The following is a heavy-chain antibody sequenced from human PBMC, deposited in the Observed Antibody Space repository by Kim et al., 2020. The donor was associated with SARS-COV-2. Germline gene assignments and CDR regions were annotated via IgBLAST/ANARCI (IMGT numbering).Heavy chain of an antibody. Sequence: SVKGRFTISRDNFKNTLYLQMNNLRAEDTAVYYCARRYCTGSSCYTSWFDPWGQGTLVTVSS. V-gene: IGHV3-30*07. J-gene: IGHJ5*02. CDR3: ARRYCTGSSCYTSWFDP. D-gene: IGHD2-2*02.